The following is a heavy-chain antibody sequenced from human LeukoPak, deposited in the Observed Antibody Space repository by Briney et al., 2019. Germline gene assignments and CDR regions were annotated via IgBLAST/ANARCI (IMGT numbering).Heavy chain of an antibody. CDR1: GGSISNYY. J-gene: IGHJ5*02. Sequence: SETLSLTCTVSGGSISNYYWSWIRQPPGKGLEWIGYIYYSGSTDYNPSLKSRVTISVDTSKNQFSLKLSSVTAADTAVYYCARDKTGLKNNCFDPWGQGTLVTVSS. V-gene: IGHV4-59*01. D-gene: IGHD1-1*01. CDR2: IYYSGST. CDR3: ARDKTGLKNNCFDP.